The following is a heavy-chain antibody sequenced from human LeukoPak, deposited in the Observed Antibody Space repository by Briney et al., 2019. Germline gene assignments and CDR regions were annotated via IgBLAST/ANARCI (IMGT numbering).Heavy chain of an antibody. J-gene: IGHJ4*02. CDR2: IKQDGSEK. CDR3: ARDRDGYSSSWYDGYYFDY. D-gene: IGHD6-13*01. CDR1: GFTFSSYW. Sequence: GGSLRLSCAASGFTFSSYWMSWVRQAPGKGLEWVANIKQDGSEKYYVDSVKGRFTISRDNAKNSLYLQMNSLRAEDTAVYYCARDRDGYSSSWYDGYYFDYWGQGTLVTVSS. V-gene: IGHV3-7*01.